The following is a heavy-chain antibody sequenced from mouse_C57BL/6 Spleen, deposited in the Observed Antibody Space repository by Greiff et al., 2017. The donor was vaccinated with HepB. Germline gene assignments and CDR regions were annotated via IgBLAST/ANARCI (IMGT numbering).Heavy chain of an antibody. CDR1: GFTFSSYA. CDR2: ISDGGSYT. D-gene: IGHD1-1*01. V-gene: IGHV5-4*01. J-gene: IGHJ3*01. Sequence: EVQRVESGGGLVKPGGSLKLSCAASGFTFSSYAMSWVRQTPEKRLEWVATISDGGSYTYYPDNVKGRFTISRDNAKNNLYLQMSHLKSEDTAMYYCARGGFYYGSSLAWFAYWGQGTLVTVSA. CDR3: ARGGFYYGSSLAWFAY.